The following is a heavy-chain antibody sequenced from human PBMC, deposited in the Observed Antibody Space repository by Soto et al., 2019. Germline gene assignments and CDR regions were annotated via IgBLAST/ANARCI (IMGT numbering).Heavy chain of an antibody. CDR1: GGSISSSNW. CDR3: ASKDYDFWSGYRS. Sequence: SSETLSLTCAVSGGSISSSNWWSWVRQPPGKGLEWIGEIYHSGSTNYNPSLKSRVTISVDKSKNQFSLKLSSVTAADTAVYYCASKDYDFWSGYRSWGQGTTVTVSS. V-gene: IGHV4-4*02. D-gene: IGHD3-3*01. CDR2: IYHSGST. J-gene: IGHJ6*02.